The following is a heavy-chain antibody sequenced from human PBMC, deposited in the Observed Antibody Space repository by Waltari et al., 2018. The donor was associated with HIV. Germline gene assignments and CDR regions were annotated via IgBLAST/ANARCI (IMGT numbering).Heavy chain of an antibody. J-gene: IGHJ6*02. Sequence: QVQLVQSGAEVKKPGASVKVSCNASGYTFTSYYLHWVRQAPGQGLERLGTPHARGGRTTYGQKFTGGVTWTRDMSTRTVYMELGSLRSEKTDVYFCACVPYLQHRSAYVNYYYGMDVWGQGTTVTVSS. V-gene: IGHV1-46*01. CDR2: PHARGGRT. CDR1: GYTFTSYY. CDR3: ACVPYLQHRSAYVNYYYGMDV. D-gene: IGHD3-10*02.